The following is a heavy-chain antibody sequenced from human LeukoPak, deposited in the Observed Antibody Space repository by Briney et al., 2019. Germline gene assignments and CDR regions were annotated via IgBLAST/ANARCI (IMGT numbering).Heavy chain of an antibody. Sequence: SETLSLTCAVSGASIASHSWWSWVRQPPGKGLEWIGEVYHSGGANYKPSLKSRVTISVDTSRNHFSLKLTSVTAADTAVYFCTYNRNFALDNWGQGTLVTVSS. V-gene: IGHV4/OR15-8*01. CDR1: GASIASHSW. CDR3: TYNRNFALDN. J-gene: IGHJ4*01. D-gene: IGHD1-14*01. CDR2: VYHSGGA.